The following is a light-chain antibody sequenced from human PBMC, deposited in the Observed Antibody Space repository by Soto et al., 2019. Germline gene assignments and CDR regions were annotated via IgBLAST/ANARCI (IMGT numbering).Light chain of an antibody. Sequence: EIVLTQSPATLSLSPGERVTLSCRASQNVSTYLARYQQKPGQAPTLLIYDASNRATGIPARFSGSGSGTDFTLTISSLEPEDFAVYYCQQRTNWLTFGPGTKVDIK. V-gene: IGKV3-11*01. CDR2: DAS. CDR1: QNVSTY. J-gene: IGKJ3*01. CDR3: QQRTNWLT.